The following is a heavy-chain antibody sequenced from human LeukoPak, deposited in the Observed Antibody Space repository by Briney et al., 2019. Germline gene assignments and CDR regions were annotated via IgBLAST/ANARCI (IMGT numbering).Heavy chain of an antibody. Sequence: SVKVSCKASGFTFTSSAVRWVRQARGQRLEWIGWIVVGSGNTNYAQKFQERVTITRDMSTSTAYMELSSLRSEDTAVYYCAAGYSSGWYVFDYWGQGTLVTVSS. CDR1: GFTFTSSA. J-gene: IGHJ4*02. CDR3: AAGYSSGWYVFDY. V-gene: IGHV1-58*01. CDR2: IVVGSGNT. D-gene: IGHD6-19*01.